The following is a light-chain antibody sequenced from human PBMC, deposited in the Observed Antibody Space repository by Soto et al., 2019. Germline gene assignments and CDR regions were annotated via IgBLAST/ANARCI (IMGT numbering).Light chain of an antibody. CDR1: QGISHY. V-gene: IGKV1-9*01. Sequence: DIQLTQSPSFLSASVGDRVTITCRASQGISHYLAWYQQKPGKAPKLLIYAASSLQSGVPSRFSGSGSGTEFTLTISSLQPEDFATYYCQQLNSYPWTFGQGTKVEIK. CDR3: QQLNSYPWT. J-gene: IGKJ1*01. CDR2: AAS.